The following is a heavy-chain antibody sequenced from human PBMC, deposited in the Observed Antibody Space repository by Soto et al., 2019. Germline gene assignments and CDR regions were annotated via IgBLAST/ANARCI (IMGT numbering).Heavy chain of an antibody. J-gene: IGHJ6*02. CDR3: ARIAASGRGWDV. CDR2: IKQDGSEE. V-gene: IGHV3-7*01. D-gene: IGHD6-13*01. CDR1: GFTFSSYW. Sequence: EVQLVESGGGLVQPGGSLRLSCVDSGFTFSSYWMSWVRQAPVKGLEWVGNIKQDGSEENYVDSVKGRFTISRDNAKNTRYPQMNSLRAEDTAVYYCARIAASGRGWDVWGQGTTVVVSS.